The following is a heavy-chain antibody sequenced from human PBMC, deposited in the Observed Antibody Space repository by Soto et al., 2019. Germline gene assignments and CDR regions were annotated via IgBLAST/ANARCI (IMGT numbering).Heavy chain of an antibody. J-gene: IGHJ3*02. V-gene: IGHV4-59*01. CDR2: IYYSGST. Sequence: QVQLQESGPGLVKPSETLSLTCTVSGGSISSYYWSWIRQPPGKGLEWIGYIYYSGSTNYSPSLKSRVTISVDTSKNQFSLKLSSVTAADTAVYYCARFIAARPDNAFDIWGQGTMVTVSS. CDR3: ARFIAARPDNAFDI. D-gene: IGHD6-6*01. CDR1: GGSISSYY.